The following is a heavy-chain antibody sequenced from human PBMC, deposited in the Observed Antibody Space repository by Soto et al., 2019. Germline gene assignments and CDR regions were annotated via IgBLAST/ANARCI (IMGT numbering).Heavy chain of an antibody. V-gene: IGHV4-39*01. CDR2: FYYSGNT. CDR1: GGSITRSAYY. Sequence: LLQESGPGLLKTSETLSLTCTVSGGSITRSAYYWGWVRQSPGKGLEWIGSFYYSGNTYFNPSLRSPVTISADTSKNQLSLRLTSVTAADTGTYYCAKHPFNPLVTPYWYFDVWGRGTLVTVSS. J-gene: IGHJ2*01. D-gene: IGHD3-16*02. CDR3: AKHPFNPLVTPYWYFDV.